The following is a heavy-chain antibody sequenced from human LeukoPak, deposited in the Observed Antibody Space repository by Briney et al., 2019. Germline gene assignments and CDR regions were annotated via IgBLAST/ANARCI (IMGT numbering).Heavy chain of an antibody. CDR2: FDPEDVET. CDR3: ATHSGYAAY. J-gene: IGHJ4*02. CDR1: GYTLTELA. D-gene: IGHD5-12*01. V-gene: IGHV1-24*01. Sequence: ASVKVSCKVSGYTLTELAIHWVRQAPGKGLEWMGGFDPEDVETIYAQKFQGRVTMTEDTYTDTAYMELSSLRSEDTAVYYCATHSGYAAYWGQGTLVSVSS.